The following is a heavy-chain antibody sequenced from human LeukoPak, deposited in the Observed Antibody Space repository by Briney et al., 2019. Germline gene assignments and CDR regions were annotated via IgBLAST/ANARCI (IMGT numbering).Heavy chain of an antibody. D-gene: IGHD6-13*01. Sequence: SETLSLTCTVSGGSISSYYWSWIRQPPGKGREWLGYVSYSGGTNYNASLKSRVTISLDTSKNQFSLKLNSVTAADTAVYYCARGYSSSWNYFDYWGQGTLVTVSS. CDR2: VSYSGGT. CDR3: ARGYSSSWNYFDY. CDR1: GGSISSYY. V-gene: IGHV4-59*01. J-gene: IGHJ4*02.